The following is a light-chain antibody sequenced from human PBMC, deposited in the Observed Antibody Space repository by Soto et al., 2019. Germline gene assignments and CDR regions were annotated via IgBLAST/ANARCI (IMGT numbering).Light chain of an antibody. CDR1: QSLLHSNGYNY. CDR3: MQALQTLT. Sequence: DIVMTQSPLSLPVTPGEPASISCMSSQSLLHSNGYNYLGWYLQKPRPPPQLLIDVGSSRAAGVPDRFSGRGSGTDFTPKISRVEAEDVGVYCCMQALQTLTFGGGTKVDIK. V-gene: IGKV2-28*01. CDR2: VGS. J-gene: IGKJ4*01.